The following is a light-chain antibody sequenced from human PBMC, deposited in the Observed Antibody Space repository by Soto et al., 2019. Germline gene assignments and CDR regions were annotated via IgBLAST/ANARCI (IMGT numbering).Light chain of an antibody. J-gene: IGLJ3*02. V-gene: IGLV2-14*01. CDR3: SSYTSSTTWA. Sequence: QSALTQPASVSGSPGQSITISCTGTSSDIGGYNYVSWYQQHPGKAPKLMIYEVSHRSSGVSNRFSGSKSGNTASPTISGLQAEDEADYYCSSYTSSTTWAFGGGTKVTVL. CDR1: SSDIGGYNY. CDR2: EVS.